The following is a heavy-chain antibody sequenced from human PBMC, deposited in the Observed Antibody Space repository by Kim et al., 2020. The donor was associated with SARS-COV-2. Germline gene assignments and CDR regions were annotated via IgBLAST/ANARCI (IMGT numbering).Heavy chain of an antibody. D-gene: IGHD2-15*01. CDR1: GYTFTSYY. Sequence: ASVKVSCKASGYTFTSYYMHWVRQAPGQGLEWMGIINPSGGSTSYAQKFQGRVTMTRDTSTSTVYMELSSLRSEDTAVYYCARGYCSGGSCENPYYYYGMDVWGQGTTVTVSS. V-gene: IGHV1-46*01. CDR2: INPSGGST. CDR3: ARGYCSGGSCENPYYYYGMDV. J-gene: IGHJ6*02.